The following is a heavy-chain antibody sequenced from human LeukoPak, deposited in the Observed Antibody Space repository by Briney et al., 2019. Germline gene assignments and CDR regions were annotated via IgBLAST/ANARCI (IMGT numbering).Heavy chain of an antibody. CDR1: GFTFDDHA. CDR3: ERASYYYDTTGLGAFDI. J-gene: IGHJ3*02. CDR2: INWDAARI. Sequence: GRSLRLSCAASGFTFDDHAMYWVRQAPGKGLEWVSGINWDAARIGYADAVKGRFTISRDSAKKSLYLQMNSLRAEDTALYYCERASYYYDTTGLGAFDIWSQGTLVTVSS. V-gene: IGHV3-9*01. D-gene: IGHD3-22*01.